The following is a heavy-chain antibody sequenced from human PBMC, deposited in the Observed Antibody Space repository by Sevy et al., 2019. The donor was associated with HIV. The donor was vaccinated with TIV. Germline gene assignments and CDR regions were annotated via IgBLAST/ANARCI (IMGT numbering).Heavy chain of an antibody. CDR3: AKGNYDFWSGYSAYFDY. Sequence: GGSLRLSCAASGFTFSSYAMRWVRQAPGKGLEWVSAISGSGGSTYYADSVKGRFTISRDNSKNTLYLQMNSLRAEDTAVYYCAKGNYDFWSGYSAYFDYWGQGTLVTVSS. V-gene: IGHV3-23*01. J-gene: IGHJ4*02. CDR2: ISGSGGST. D-gene: IGHD3-3*01. CDR1: GFTFSSYA.